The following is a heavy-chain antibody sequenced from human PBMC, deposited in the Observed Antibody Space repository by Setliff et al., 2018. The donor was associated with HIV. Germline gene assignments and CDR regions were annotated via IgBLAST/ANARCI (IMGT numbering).Heavy chain of an antibody. Sequence: GGSLRLSCAASGFTFSNYGMHWVRQAPGKGLEWVGFIRIAAFDARPEYAASVKGRFTISRDDSKGITYLQMNSLKADDTAVYYCTRGMDTALSVVGSDDAFDIWGQGTLVTVSS. CDR2: IRIAAFDARP. V-gene: IGHV3-49*04. CDR3: TRGMDTALSVVGSDDAFDI. J-gene: IGHJ3*02. D-gene: IGHD5-18*01. CDR1: GFTFSNYG.